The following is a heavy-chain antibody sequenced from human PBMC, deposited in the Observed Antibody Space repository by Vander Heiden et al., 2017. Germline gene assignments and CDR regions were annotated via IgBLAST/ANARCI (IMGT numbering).Heavy chain of an antibody. V-gene: IGHV3-21*01. D-gene: IGHD5-18*01. CDR1: GFTGSSDS. CDR3: ARDELNVDTAMASFDY. Sequence: EVQLVESGGGVVKTGGSLRVCCAASGFTGSSDSMNWVRQAPGKGPEGVSSNSSSSSYIYYADSVKGRFTISRANAKNSLYLQMISLRDEDTAVYYCARDELNVDTAMASFDYWGQGTLVTVSS. CDR2: NSSSSSYI. J-gene: IGHJ4*02.